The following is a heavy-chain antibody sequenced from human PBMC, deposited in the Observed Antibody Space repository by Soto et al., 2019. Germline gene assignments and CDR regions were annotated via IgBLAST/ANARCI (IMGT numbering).Heavy chain of an antibody. J-gene: IGHJ5*02. Sequence: PSETLSLTCTVSGGSISSGDYYWSWIRQPPGKGLEWIGYIYYSGSTYYNPSLKSRVTISVDTSKNQFSLKLSSVTAADTAVYDCASDGGGYCSGGSCYWFDPWGKGTLVTVSS. V-gene: IGHV4-30-4*01. CDR3: ASDGGGYCSGGSCYWFDP. CDR1: GGSISSGDYY. D-gene: IGHD2-15*01. CDR2: IYYSGST.